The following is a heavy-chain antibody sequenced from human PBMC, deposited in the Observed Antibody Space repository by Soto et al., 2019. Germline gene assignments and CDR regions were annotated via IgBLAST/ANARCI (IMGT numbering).Heavy chain of an antibody. Sequence: PSETLSLTCTVSGGSIGIYYWNWIRQSPGKGLEWIGYVHHSGTTSYNPSLEGRATISLDTSKNQFSLRLSSVTAADTAVYYCARRWSGTDYWGQGTLVTVSS. J-gene: IGHJ4*02. V-gene: IGHV4-59*01. CDR1: GGSIGIYY. CDR3: ARRWSGTDY. CDR2: VHHSGTT. D-gene: IGHD3-10*01.